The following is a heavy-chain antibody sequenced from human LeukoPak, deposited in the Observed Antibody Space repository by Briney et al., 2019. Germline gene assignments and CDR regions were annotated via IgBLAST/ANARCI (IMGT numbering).Heavy chain of an antibody. D-gene: IGHD2-15*01. Sequence: PGGSLRLSCAASGFTFSIYWMSWVRQAPGKGLEWVANIKQDGSEKYYVDSVKGRFTVSRDNAKNSLYLQMNSLRAEDTAVYYCARNNGYCSGHSCDYYYMDVWGKGTTVTVSS. CDR3: ARNNGYCSGHSCDYYYMDV. V-gene: IGHV3-7*01. CDR1: GFTFSIYW. CDR2: IKQDGSEK. J-gene: IGHJ6*03.